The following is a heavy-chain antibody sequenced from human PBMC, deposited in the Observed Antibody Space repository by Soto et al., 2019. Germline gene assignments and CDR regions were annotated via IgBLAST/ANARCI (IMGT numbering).Heavy chain of an antibody. Sequence: GASVKVSCKASGGTFSSYAISWVRQVPGQGLEWMGGIIPVFGTANYAQKFQGRITITADESTSTAYMELSSLRSEDTAVYYCAREEHYDILTGYYIGRSSKPFDYWGQGTLVTVSS. CDR3: AREEHYDILTGYYIGRSSKPFDY. V-gene: IGHV1-69*13. CDR2: IIPVFGTA. J-gene: IGHJ4*02. D-gene: IGHD3-9*01. CDR1: GGTFSSYA.